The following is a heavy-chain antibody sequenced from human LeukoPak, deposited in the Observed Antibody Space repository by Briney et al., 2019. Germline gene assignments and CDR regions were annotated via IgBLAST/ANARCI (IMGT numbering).Heavy chain of an antibody. CDR3: ARDGFLAVDY. CDR1: GGSISSSTYY. CDR2: IYYSGNT. Sequence: PSETLSLTCTVSGGSISSSTYYWGWIRQPPGKGLEWIGSIYYSGNTYYNPSLESRVTISVDTSKNQFSLKLTSMTAADTAVYYCARDGFLAVDYWGQGTLVTVSS. D-gene: IGHD3-3*01. J-gene: IGHJ4*02. V-gene: IGHV4-39*07.